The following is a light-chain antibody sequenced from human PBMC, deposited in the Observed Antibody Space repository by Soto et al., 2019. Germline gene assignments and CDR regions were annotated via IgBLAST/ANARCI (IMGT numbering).Light chain of an antibody. CDR1: SSGVGAYDY. CDR2: EVS. J-gene: IGLJ1*01. V-gene: IGLV2-14*03. Sequence: SVLTQPASVSGSPGQSITISCTGTSSGVGAYDYVSWYQQHPDKAPKLMIYEVSNRPSGVSNRFSGSKSVNTATLTISGLQADDEADYYCSSYPSSSTRVFGTGTKVTVL. CDR3: SSYPSSSTRV.